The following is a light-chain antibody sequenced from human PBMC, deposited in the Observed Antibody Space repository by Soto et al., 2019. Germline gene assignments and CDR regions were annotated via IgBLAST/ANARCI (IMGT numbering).Light chain of an antibody. CDR3: SSYAGSNNVL. CDR2: GVS. J-gene: IGLJ7*01. Sequence: QSVLTQPPSASGSPGQSVTISCTGTSSDIGGYNYVSWYQQHPGKAPKIIIYGVSKRPSGVPDRISGSKSGNTASLTVSGLQTEDEADYYCSSYAGSNNVLFGGGTQLTVL. CDR1: SSDIGGYNY. V-gene: IGLV2-8*01.